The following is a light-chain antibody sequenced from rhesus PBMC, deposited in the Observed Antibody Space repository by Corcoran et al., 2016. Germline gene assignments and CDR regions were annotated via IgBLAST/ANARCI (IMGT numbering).Light chain of an antibody. CDR2: AAS. J-gene: IGKJ2*01. CDR1: QGFSSW. V-gene: IGKV1-18*01. Sequence: DIQMTQSPSSLSASVGDKVTITCRASQGFSSWLAWYQQKPGKAPKLLIYAASSLQSGVPYRVSGSGSGTDYTLTISSLQPEDFETYNYQQSYNTPYSFGQGTKVEIK. CDR3: QQSYNTPYS.